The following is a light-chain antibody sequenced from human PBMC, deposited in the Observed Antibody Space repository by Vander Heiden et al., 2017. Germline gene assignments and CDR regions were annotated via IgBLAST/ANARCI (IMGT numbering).Light chain of an antibody. V-gene: IGLV6-57*01. J-gene: IGLJ2*01. CDR3: QSYDSSNYVV. Sequence: NFMLTQPQYVSESPGKTVTISCTRSSGSIASTNVHWYPQRPGRSPTTVIYEDNQRPSGVPHRFSGSIDSSSNSASLTISGLKTEDEADYYCQSYDSSNYVVFGGGTKLTVL. CDR1: SGSIASTN. CDR2: EDN.